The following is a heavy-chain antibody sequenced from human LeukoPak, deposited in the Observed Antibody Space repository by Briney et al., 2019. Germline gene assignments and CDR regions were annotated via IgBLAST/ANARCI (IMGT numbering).Heavy chain of an antibody. J-gene: IGHJ4*02. CDR2: IKPDGSEK. V-gene: IGHV3-7*01. Sequence: GGSLRLSCPASGFTFSNYWMGWVRQAPGKGLEWVANIKPDGSEKYYADSVKGRFTISKDNTKNSLYLQMNSLRVEDTAMYYCARSTAGLDYWGQGTLVTVSS. CDR3: ARSTAGLDY. D-gene: IGHD5-18*01. CDR1: GFTFSNYW.